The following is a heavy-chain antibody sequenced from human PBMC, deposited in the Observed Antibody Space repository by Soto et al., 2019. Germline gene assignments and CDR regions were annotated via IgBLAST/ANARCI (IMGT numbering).Heavy chain of an antibody. D-gene: IGHD3-22*01. Sequence: GGSLRLSCAASGFTFSSYWMSWVRQAPGKGLEWVANIKQDGSEKYYVDSVKGRFTISRDNAKNSLYLQMNSLRAEDTAVYYCAKDSRYYYDSSGYPYYYYGMDVWGQGTTVTVSS. J-gene: IGHJ6*02. CDR1: GFTFSSYW. V-gene: IGHV3-7*03. CDR3: AKDSRYYYDSSGYPYYYYGMDV. CDR2: IKQDGSEK.